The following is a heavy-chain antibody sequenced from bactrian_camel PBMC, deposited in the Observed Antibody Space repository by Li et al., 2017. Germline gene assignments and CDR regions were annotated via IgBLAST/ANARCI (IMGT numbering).Heavy chain of an antibody. CDR1: GRSNENYF. Sequence: VQLVESGGGSVQAGGSLRLSCAISGRSNENYFLAWFRQPPGKGREGVAAINNDGTTNYTDSVKGRFSISVDNAKNTLYLQMNSLKPEDTAMYHCAASGGQLGRWCYEFPVNWVSWLYNWGQGTQVTVS. J-gene: IGHJ4*01. D-gene: IGHD3*01. CDR3: AASGGQLGRWCYEFPVNWVSWLYN. V-gene: IGHV3S55*01. CDR2: INNDGTT.